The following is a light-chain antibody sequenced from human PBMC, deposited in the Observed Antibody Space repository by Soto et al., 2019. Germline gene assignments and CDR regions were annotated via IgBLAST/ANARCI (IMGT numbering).Light chain of an antibody. CDR3: QQYGSSPWT. CDR1: QSIISTY. Sequence: EIGLTQSPGTLSLSPGERSTVSGRASQSIISTYLTCYQQKPGQAPRLLSYGASSRATGIPDRFSGSGSGTDFTLTISRLAPEDFAVYYCQQYGSSPWTFGQGTKVEIK. J-gene: IGKJ1*01. CDR2: GAS. V-gene: IGKV3-20*01.